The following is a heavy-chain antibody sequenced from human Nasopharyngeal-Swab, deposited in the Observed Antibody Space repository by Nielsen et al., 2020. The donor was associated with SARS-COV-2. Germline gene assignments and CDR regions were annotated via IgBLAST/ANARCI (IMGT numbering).Heavy chain of an antibody. CDR2: IWYDGSNK. CDR1: GFTFSSYG. J-gene: IGHJ3*02. V-gene: IGHV3-33*01. D-gene: IGHD2/OR15-2a*01. Sequence: GESLKISRAASGFTFSSYGMHWVRQAPGKGLEWVAVIWYDGSNKYYADSVKGRFTISRDNSKNTLYLQMNSLRAEDTAVYYCARGNRPVAFDIWGQGTMVTVSS. CDR3: ARGNRPVAFDI.